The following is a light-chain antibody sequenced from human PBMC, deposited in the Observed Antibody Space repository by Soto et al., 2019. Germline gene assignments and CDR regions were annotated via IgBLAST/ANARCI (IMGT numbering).Light chain of an antibody. CDR1: QDIATW. V-gene: IGKV1-12*01. CDR2: GAS. J-gene: IGKJ5*01. CDR3: QQTDSFPT. Sequence: DVQMTQSPSSVSASVGDRVTITCRASQDIATWIAWYQQKPGKAPTLLISGASNLQSGVPSRFSGVGSGTDFTLTISTLQPEDFATYYCQQTDSFPTFGRGTRLEIK.